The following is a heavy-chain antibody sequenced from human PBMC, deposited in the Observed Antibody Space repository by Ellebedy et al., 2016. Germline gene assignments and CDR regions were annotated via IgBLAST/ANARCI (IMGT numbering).Heavy chain of an antibody. Sequence: GESLKISXAASGFTFSSYAMSWVRQAPGKGLEWVSAISGSGGSTYYADSVKGRFTISRDNSKNTLYLQMNSLRAEDTAVYYCALLGYCSGGSCSSFDYWGQGTLVTVSS. V-gene: IGHV3-23*01. J-gene: IGHJ4*02. D-gene: IGHD2-15*01. CDR2: ISGSGGST. CDR1: GFTFSSYA. CDR3: ALLGYCSGGSCSSFDY.